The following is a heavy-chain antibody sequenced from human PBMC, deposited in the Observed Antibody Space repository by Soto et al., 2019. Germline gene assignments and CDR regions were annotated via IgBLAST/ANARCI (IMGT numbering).Heavy chain of an antibody. Sequence: SVKVSCKASGFTFTSSAVQWVRQARGQRLEWIGWIVAGSGNTNYAQKFQERVTITRDMSTSTAYMELSSLRSEDTAVYYCAAWGGGYYNHDAFDIWGQGTMVTVSS. V-gene: IGHV1-58*01. D-gene: IGHD3-22*01. CDR1: GFTFTSSA. CDR2: IVAGSGNT. CDR3: AAWGGGYYNHDAFDI. J-gene: IGHJ3*02.